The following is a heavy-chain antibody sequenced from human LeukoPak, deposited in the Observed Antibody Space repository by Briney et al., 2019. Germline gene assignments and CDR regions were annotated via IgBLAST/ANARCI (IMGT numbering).Heavy chain of an antibody. D-gene: IGHD3-10*01. J-gene: IGHJ4*02. Sequence: SVKVSCKASGFTFTNSAMQWVRQARGQRLEWIGWIVVGSGNTNYAQKFQERVTITRDMSTSTAYMELSSLRSEDTAVYYCATPLWFGELAFDYWGQGTLVTVSS. CDR2: IVVGSGNT. V-gene: IGHV1-58*02. CDR1: GFTFTNSA. CDR3: ATPLWFGELAFDY.